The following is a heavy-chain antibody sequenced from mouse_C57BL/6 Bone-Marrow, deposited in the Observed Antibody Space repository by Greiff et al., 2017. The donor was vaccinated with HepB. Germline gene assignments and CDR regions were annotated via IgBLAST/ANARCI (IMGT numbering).Heavy chain of an antibody. D-gene: IGHD1-1*01. CDR3: TRDRDYGSSRYFDV. J-gene: IGHJ1*03. CDR1: GFTFSSYA. CDR2: ISSGGDYI. V-gene: IGHV5-9-1*02. Sequence: EVKLVESGEGLVKPGGSLKLSCAASGFTFSSYAMSWVRQTPEKRLEWVAYISSGGDYIYYADTVKGRFTISRDNARNTLYLQMSGLKSEDTAMYYCTRDRDYGSSRYFDVWGTGTTVTVSS.